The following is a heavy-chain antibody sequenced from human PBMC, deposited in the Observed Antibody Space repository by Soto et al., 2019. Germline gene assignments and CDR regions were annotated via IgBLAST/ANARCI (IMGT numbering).Heavy chain of an antibody. CDR3: ARDHTSPGITGDK. V-gene: IGHV3-7*01. CDR1: GFTFSDYW. CDR2: IKQDGSGK. Sequence: GGSLRLSCAASGFTFSDYWMSWVRQAPGKGLEWVADIKQDGSGKHYVDSVKGRFIISRDNVKNSLYLYMNSLRADDAAVYYCARDHTSPGITGDKWGQGTPVTVSS. D-gene: IGHD3-16*01. J-gene: IGHJ4*02.